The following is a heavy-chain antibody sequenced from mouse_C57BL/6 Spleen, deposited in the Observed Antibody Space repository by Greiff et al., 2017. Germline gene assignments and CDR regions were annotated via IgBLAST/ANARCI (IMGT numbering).Heavy chain of an antibody. CDR1: YFAFMASA. J-gene: IGHJ4*01. D-gene: IGHD2-4*01. Sequence: LMESGAELVRPGSSVKLSCKDSYFAFMASAMHWVKQRPGHGLEWIGSFTMYSDATEYSENFKGKATLTANTSSSTAYMELSSLTSEDAAVYYSARGDYDDGRLHMDYGGQGTSVTVSS. CDR3: ARGDYDDGRLHMDY. CDR2: FTMYSDAT. V-gene: IGHV1-49*01.